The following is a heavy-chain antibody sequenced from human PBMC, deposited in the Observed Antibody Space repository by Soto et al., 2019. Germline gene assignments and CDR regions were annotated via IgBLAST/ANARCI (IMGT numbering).Heavy chain of an antibody. CDR1: GGSISSSSYY. D-gene: IGHD2-21*02. V-gene: IGHV4-39*01. CDR3: ARLTCGCDCYSILNYFDY. J-gene: IGHJ4*02. CDR2: IYYSGST. Sequence: QLQLQESGPGLVKPSETLSLTCTVSGGSISSSSYYWGWIRQPPGKGLEWIGSIYYSGSTYYNPSLKSRVTLSVDTPKNQFPRKLSSVPAADTAVYYCARLTCGCDCYSILNYFDYWGQGTLVTVSS.